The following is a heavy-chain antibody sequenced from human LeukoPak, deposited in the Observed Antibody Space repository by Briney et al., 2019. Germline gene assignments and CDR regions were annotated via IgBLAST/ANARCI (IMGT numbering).Heavy chain of an antibody. CDR3: ARVYRRELLGLAFDI. CDR2: VYASGRS. Sequence: SETLSLTCTVSGGSISSYYWSWIRQPAGKGLEWIGRVYASGRSKYNPSLQSRVSMSVDKSKKQFSLELSSVTAADTAVYYCARVYRRELLGLAFDIWGQGTMVTVSS. D-gene: IGHD1-26*01. V-gene: IGHV4-4*07. CDR1: GGSISSYY. J-gene: IGHJ3*02.